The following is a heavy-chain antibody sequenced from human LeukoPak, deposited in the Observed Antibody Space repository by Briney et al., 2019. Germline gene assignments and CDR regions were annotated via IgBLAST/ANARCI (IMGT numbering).Heavy chain of an antibody. Sequence: ASVKVSCKASGYTFTSYDINWVRQATGQGLEWMGWMNPNSGNTGYAQKFQGRVTMTRNTSISTAYMELSRLRSDDTALYYCASPRPHIVVVTAYYYWGQGTLVTVSS. V-gene: IGHV1-8*01. CDR3: ASPRPHIVVVTAYYY. D-gene: IGHD2-21*02. J-gene: IGHJ4*02. CDR2: MNPNSGNT. CDR1: GYTFTSYD.